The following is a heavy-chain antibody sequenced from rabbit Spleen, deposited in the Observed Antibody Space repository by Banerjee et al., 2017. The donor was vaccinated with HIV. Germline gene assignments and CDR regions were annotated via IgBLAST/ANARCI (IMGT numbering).Heavy chain of an antibody. CDR1: GFDLNNYY. Sequence: QVKETGGGLVQPGGSLTLTCKASGFDLNNYYYMTWVRQAPGKGLEWIGLIYTAGGSTDYASWVNGRFTISSDNAQNTVHLQMNSLTAADTATYFCARARDTYDDVGDYARLDLWGQGTLVTVS. J-gene: IGHJ3*01. CDR2: IYTAGGST. CDR3: ARARDTYDDVGDYARLDL. D-gene: IGHD2-1*01. V-gene: IGHV1S7*01.